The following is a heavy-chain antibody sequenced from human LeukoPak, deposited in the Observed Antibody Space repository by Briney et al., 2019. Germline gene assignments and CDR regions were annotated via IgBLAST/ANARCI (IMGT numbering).Heavy chain of an antibody. D-gene: IGHD1-26*01. CDR2: ISWNSGSI. CDR3: AKARSGSYYDFDY. J-gene: IGHJ4*02. Sequence: GGSLRLSCAASGFTFDDYAMHWVRQAPGKGLEWVSGISWNSGSIGYADSVKGRFTISRDNAKNSLYLQMNSLRAEDTALYYCAKARSGSYYDFDYWGQGTLVTVSS. V-gene: IGHV3-9*01. CDR1: GFTFDDYA.